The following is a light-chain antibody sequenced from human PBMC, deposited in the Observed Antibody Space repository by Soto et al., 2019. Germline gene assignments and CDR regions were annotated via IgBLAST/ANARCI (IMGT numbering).Light chain of an antibody. Sequence: NVLTQSPDTLSLSPGERATLSCRASQSIRSNYLAWYRQTPGQAPRLLIYGASNRATGIPDRFSGSGSGTDFTLIISRLEPEDFALYYCQQYGSSPWTFGQGTKVEIK. CDR3: QQYGSSPWT. CDR1: QSIRSNY. V-gene: IGKV3-20*01. J-gene: IGKJ1*01. CDR2: GAS.